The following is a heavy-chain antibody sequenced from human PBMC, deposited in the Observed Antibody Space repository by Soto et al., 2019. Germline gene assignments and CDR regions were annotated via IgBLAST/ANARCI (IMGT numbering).Heavy chain of an antibody. CDR2: ISGSGGTT. Sequence: EVQLLESGGGLVQPGRSLRLSCAASGLTFSSYAMSWVRQAPGKGLEWVSAISGSGGTTYYAASVKGRFTISRDNSKNTLFLQMKSLRAEDTAVYDCAKFFVGTGGSSGWPWTFHYWGQGTLVTVSS. CDR3: AKFFVGTGGSSGWPWTFHY. J-gene: IGHJ4*02. V-gene: IGHV3-23*01. CDR1: GLTFSSYA. D-gene: IGHD6-25*01.